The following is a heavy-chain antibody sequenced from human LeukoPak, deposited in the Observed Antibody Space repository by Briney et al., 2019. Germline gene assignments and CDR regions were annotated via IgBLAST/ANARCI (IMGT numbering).Heavy chain of an antibody. Sequence: GGSLRLSCAASGFTVSSNYMSWVRQAPGKGLEWVSVIYSGGSTFYADSVKGRFTISRDNSKNTLYLQMNSLTAEDTAVYYCARVNMVRGVIGFFGIWGQGTMVTVSS. CDR3: ARVNMVRGVIGFFGI. D-gene: IGHD3-10*01. J-gene: IGHJ3*02. CDR1: GFTVSSNY. CDR2: IYSGGST. V-gene: IGHV3-53*01.